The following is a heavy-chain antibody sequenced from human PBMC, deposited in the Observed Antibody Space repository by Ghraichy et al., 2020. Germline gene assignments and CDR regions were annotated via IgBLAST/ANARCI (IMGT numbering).Heavy chain of an antibody. CDR1: GYTFTSYD. Sequence: ASVKVSCKASGYTFTSYDINWVRQATGQGLEWMGWMNPNSGNTGYAQKFQGRVTMTRNTSISTAYMELSSLRSEDTAVYYCARERKASTIFGVAAYYYGMDVRGQGTTVTVSS. CDR3: ARERKASTIFGVAAYYYGMDV. D-gene: IGHD3-3*01. CDR2: MNPNSGNT. V-gene: IGHV1-8*01. J-gene: IGHJ6*02.